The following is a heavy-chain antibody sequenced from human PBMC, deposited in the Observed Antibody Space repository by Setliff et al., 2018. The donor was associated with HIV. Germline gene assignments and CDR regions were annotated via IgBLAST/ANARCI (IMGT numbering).Heavy chain of an antibody. CDR3: AAIAAAALRGTFDI. Sequence: ASVKVSCKASGYTFKSYFMHWVRQAPGQGLEWMGIINPSGGSTIYAQKFQGRVTMTRDTSTSTVYMELSSLRSEDTAVYYCAAIAAAALRGTFDIWGQGTMVTVSS. CDR2: INPSGGST. D-gene: IGHD6-13*01. J-gene: IGHJ3*02. CDR1: GYTFKSYF. V-gene: IGHV1-46*02.